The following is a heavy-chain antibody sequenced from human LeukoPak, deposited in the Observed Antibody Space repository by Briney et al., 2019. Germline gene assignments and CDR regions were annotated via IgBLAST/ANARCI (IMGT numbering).Heavy chain of an antibody. CDR2: ISGSGGST. CDR3: AKVLDYSNYGYYYYYMDV. D-gene: IGHD4-11*01. J-gene: IGHJ6*03. V-gene: IGHV3-23*01. CDR1: GFTSNSCA. Sequence: GGSLRLSCVASGFTSNSCAMSWVRQAPGKGLEWVSTISGSGGSTYYADSVKGRFTISRDNSKNTLYLQMNSLRAEDTAVYYCAKVLDYSNYGYYYYYMDVWGKGTTVTVSS.